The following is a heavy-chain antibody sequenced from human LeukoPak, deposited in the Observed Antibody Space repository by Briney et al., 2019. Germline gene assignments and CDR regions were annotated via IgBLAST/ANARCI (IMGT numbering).Heavy chain of an antibody. V-gene: IGHV2-5*02. CDR2: IYWDDDK. CDR3: AHRRSGYNWNHGDFDY. D-gene: IGHD1-14*01. CDR1: GFSLSTSGVG. Sequence: SGPTLLKPTQTLTLTCSFSGFSLSTSGVGVGWIRQSPGKALEWLAPIYWDDDKRYSPSLRTRLTIVKDTSNNQVVLIMTNVDPADTATYYCAHRRSGYNWNHGDFDYWGQGNLVTVSS. J-gene: IGHJ4*02.